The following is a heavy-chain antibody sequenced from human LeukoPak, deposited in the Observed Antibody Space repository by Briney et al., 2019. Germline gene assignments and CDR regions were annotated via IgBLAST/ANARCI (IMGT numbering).Heavy chain of an antibody. V-gene: IGHV4-39*07. CDR3: ARGFWSGYSHYYYMDV. CDR2: IYYSGTT. CDR1: GGSISSSSDY. Sequence: SETLSLTCTVSGGSISSSSDYCGWIRQPPGKGLEWIGNIYYSGTTYYNPSLKSRVTISVDTSKNQFSLKLSSVTAADTAVYYCARGFWSGYSHYYYMDVWGKGTTVTVSS. J-gene: IGHJ6*03. D-gene: IGHD3-3*01.